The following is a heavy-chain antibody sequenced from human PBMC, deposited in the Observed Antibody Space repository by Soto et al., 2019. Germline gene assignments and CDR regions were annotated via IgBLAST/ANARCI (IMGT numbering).Heavy chain of an antibody. CDR1: GFTFKYYA. CDR2: ISGSGDKS. D-gene: IGHD2-8*01. Sequence: EVQLLQSGGGLAQPGTSLRLSCAASGFTFKYYAITWVRQAPGKGLEWVSTISGSGDKSDYADSVKGRFRVSRDNSKDTLYLQMNSLRADDTAVYYCARESKWYGGQSFQHWGQGTLVSVSS. J-gene: IGHJ1*01. V-gene: IGHV3-23*01. CDR3: ARESKWYGGQSFQH.